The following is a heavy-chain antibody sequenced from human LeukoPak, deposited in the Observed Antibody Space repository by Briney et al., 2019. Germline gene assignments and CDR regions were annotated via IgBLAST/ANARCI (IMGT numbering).Heavy chain of an antibody. CDR1: GFTFSTFA. Sequence: PGGSLRLSCAASGFTFSTFAMIWVRQPPGKGLEWVSRINSDGINTSYADSVKGRFTISRDNAKNTLNLQMNSLRAEDTAVYYCARDLGQYYDTSDNWFDPWGQGTLVTVSS. D-gene: IGHD3-22*01. V-gene: IGHV3-74*01. CDR3: ARDLGQYYDTSDNWFDP. CDR2: INSDGINT. J-gene: IGHJ5*02.